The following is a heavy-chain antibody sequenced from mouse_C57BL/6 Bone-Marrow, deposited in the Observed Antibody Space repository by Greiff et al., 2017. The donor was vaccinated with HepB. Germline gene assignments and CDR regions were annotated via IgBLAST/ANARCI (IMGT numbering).Heavy chain of an antibody. D-gene: IGHD4-1*01. CDR1: GYTFTSYW. CDR2: IDPSDSYT. Sequence: QVQLQQPGAELVMPGASVKLSCKASGYTFTSYWMHWVKRRPGQGLEWIGEIDPSDSYTNYNQKLKGKSTLTVDKSSSTAYMQLSSLTSEDSAVYYCARSWDGWFAYWGQGTLVTVSA. J-gene: IGHJ3*01. V-gene: IGHV1-69*01. CDR3: ARSWDGWFAY.